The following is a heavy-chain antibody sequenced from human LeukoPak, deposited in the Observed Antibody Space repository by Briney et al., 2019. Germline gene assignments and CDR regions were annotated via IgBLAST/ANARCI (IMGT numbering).Heavy chain of an antibody. CDR3: AYCSSTSCYRSY. CDR1: GGSISSSSYY. CDR2: IYYSGST. V-gene: IGHV4-39*07. Sequence: PSETLSLTCTVSGGSISSSSYYWGWIRQPPGKGLEWIGSIYYSGSTYYNPSLKSRVTISVDTSKNQFSLKLSSVTAADTAVYYYAYCSSTSCYRSYWGQGTLVTVSS. D-gene: IGHD2-2*01. J-gene: IGHJ4*02.